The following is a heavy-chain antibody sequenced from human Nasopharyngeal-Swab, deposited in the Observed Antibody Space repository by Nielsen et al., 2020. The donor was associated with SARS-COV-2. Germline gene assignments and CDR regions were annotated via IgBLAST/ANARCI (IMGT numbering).Heavy chain of an antibody. J-gene: IGHJ6*02. D-gene: IGHD6-13*01. CDR2: INAGNGNT. Sequence: ASVQVSCKASGYTFTSYAMHWVRQAPAQRLEWMGWINAGNGNTKYSQKFQGRVTITRDTSASTAYMELSSLTSEDTAVYYCARGWGSWGYYYYYYGMDVWGQGTTVTVSS. V-gene: IGHV1-3*01. CDR1: GYTFTSYA. CDR3: ARGWGSWGYYYYYYGMDV.